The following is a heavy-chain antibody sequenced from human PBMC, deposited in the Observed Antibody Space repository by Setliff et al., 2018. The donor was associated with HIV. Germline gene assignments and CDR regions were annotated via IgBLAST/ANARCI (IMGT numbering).Heavy chain of an antibody. D-gene: IGHD3-10*01. J-gene: IGHJ4*02. CDR3: ARGDRWFGEHYFDYWGQGTLVTVDY. CDR1: GGSISSYY. V-gene: IGHV4-4*07. Sequence: SETLSLTCTVSGGSISSYYWSWIRQPAGKGLEWIGRIYTSGSTNYNPSLKSRVTMSVDTSKNQFSLKLSSATAADTAVYYCARGDRWFGEHYFDYWGQGTLVTVDYWGQGTLVTVSS. CDR2: IYTSGST.